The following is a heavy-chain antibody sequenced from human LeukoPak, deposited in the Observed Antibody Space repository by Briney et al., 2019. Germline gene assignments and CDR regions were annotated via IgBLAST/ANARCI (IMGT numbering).Heavy chain of an antibody. D-gene: IGHD3-22*01. J-gene: IGHJ4*02. Sequence: GESLRLSCAASGFTFSSYAMSWVRQAPGKGLEWVSAISGSGGSTYYADSVKGRFTISRDNSKNTLYLQMNSLRAEDTAVYYCAKGSYYYDSSGYSPIYWGQGTLVTVPS. V-gene: IGHV3-23*01. CDR3: AKGSYYYDSSGYSPIY. CDR2: ISGSGGST. CDR1: GFTFSSYA.